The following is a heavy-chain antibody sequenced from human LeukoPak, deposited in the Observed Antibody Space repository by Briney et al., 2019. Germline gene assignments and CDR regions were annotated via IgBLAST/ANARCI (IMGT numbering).Heavy chain of an antibody. J-gene: IGHJ6*02. CDR3: ARDLGVYDILTGYRNYYYYGMDV. Sequence: ASVKVSCKASGYTFTSYGISWVRQAPGQGLEWMGWISAYNGSTNYAQKLQGRVTMTTDTSTSTAYMELRSLRSDDTAVYYCARDLGVYDILTGYRNYYYYGMDVWGQGTTVTVSS. CDR2: ISAYNGST. V-gene: IGHV1-18*01. CDR1: GYTFTSYG. D-gene: IGHD3-9*01.